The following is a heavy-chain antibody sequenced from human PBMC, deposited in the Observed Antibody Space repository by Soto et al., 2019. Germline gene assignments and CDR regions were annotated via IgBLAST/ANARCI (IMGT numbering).Heavy chain of an antibody. CDR2: IYYSGST. J-gene: IGHJ6*02. D-gene: IGHD1-26*01. V-gene: IGHV4-59*01. CDR1: GGSISSYH. Sequence: PSETLSLTCTVSGGSISSYHWSWIRQPPGKGLEWIGYIYYSGSTNYNPSLKSRVTISVDTSKNQFSLKLSSVTAADTAVYYCARELVGANYYYGMDVWGQGTTVTVSS. CDR3: ARELVGANYYYGMDV.